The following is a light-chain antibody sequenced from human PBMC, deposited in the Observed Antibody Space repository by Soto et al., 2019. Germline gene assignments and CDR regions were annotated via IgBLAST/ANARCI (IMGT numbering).Light chain of an antibody. CDR2: WNS. CDR3: MQALQTPFT. Sequence: DIVMTQSPLSLPVTPGEPASISCRSSQSLLHSQGYNYLDWYLQKPGQPPQLLIFWNSKRASGVHDRFSVSGSGTDFTLKISRVEAEDGGIYYCMQALQTPFTFGPGTPVHIK. CDR1: QSLLHSQGYNY. V-gene: IGKV2-28*01. J-gene: IGKJ3*01.